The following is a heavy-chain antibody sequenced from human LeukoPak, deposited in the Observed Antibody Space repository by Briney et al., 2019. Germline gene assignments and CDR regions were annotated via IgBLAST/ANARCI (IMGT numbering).Heavy chain of an antibody. V-gene: IGHV3-23*01. CDR2: ISDSGGDT. D-gene: IGHD2-15*01. CDR1: GFMFSVYA. J-gene: IGHJ4*02. CDR3: AKGTGGSSYDALQY. Sequence: GRSLRLSCVASGFMFSVYAMNWVRQAPGKGPEWVSAISDSGGDTFVADSVKGRFTISRDNSKSTVYLQMSSLRVDDTAVYYCAKGTGGSSYDALQYWGQGTLVTVSS.